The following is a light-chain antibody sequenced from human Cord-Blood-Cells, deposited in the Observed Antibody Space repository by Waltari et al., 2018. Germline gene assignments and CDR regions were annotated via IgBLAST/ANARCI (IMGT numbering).Light chain of an antibody. Sequence: EIVLTQSPATLSLSPGERATLSCRASQSVSSYLAWYQQKPGQAPRLLIYDASNRATGIPARFSGSGSGTDFTLTISSLELEDFAVYYCQQRSNWPPVFTFGPGTKVDTK. V-gene: IGKV3-11*01. J-gene: IGKJ3*01. CDR3: QQRSNWPPVFT. CDR2: DAS. CDR1: QSVSSY.